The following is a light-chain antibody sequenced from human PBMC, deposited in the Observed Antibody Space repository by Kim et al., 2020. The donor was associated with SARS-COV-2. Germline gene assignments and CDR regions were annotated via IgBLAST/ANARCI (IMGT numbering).Light chain of an antibody. CDR2: GKN. J-gene: IGLJ3*02. Sequence: VALGQTVRITCQGDSLRSYYASWYQQKPGQAPVLVIYGKNNRPSGIPDRFSGSSSGNTASLTITGAQAEDEADYYCNSRDSSGTFVFGGGTQLTVL. V-gene: IGLV3-19*01. CDR3: NSRDSSGTFV. CDR1: SLRSYY.